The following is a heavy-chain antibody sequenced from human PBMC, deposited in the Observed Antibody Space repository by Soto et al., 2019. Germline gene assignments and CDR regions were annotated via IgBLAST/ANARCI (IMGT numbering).Heavy chain of an antibody. D-gene: IGHD3-22*01. CDR1: GFTFSSYA. CDR3: AKDRWHYDSSGYYNY. Sequence: GGSLRLSSAASGFTFSSYAMSWVRQAPGKGLEWVSAISGSGGSTYYADSVKGRFTISRDNSKNTLYLQMNSLRAEDTAVYYCAKDRWHYDSSGYYNYWGQGTLVTVSS. J-gene: IGHJ4*02. V-gene: IGHV3-23*01. CDR2: ISGSGGST.